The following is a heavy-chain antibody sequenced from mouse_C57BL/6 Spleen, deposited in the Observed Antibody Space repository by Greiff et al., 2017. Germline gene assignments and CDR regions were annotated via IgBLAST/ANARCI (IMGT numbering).Heavy chain of an antibody. V-gene: IGHV1-82*01. CDR2: IYPGDGDT. J-gene: IGHJ2*01. D-gene: IGHD2-4*01. Sequence: QVQLQQSGPELVKPGASVKISCKASGYAFSSSWMNWVKQRPGKGLEWIGRIYPGDGDTNYNGKFKGKATLTADKSSSTAYMQLSSLTSEDSAVYFCAKGGIYYDYDGDYWGQGTTLTVSS. CDR1: GYAFSSSW. CDR3: AKGGIYYDYDGDY.